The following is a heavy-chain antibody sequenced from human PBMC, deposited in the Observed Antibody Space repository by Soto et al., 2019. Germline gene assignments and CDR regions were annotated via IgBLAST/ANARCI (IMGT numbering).Heavy chain of an antibody. CDR2: MNPHSGDT. V-gene: IGHV1-8*01. J-gene: IGHJ4*02. CDR3: ARQQAMDY. Sequence: QVQLVQSGAEVKKPGASVKVSCKASGYTFVNYEINWVRQATGQGLEWLGWMNPHSGDTFYAQNFQGRVTMTRNTSITTAYMELNRLKSEDTAVYYWARQQAMDYWGQGTLVTVSS. CDR1: GYTFVNYE.